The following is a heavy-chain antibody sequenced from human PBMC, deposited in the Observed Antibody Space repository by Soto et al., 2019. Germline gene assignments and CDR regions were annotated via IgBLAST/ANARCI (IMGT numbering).Heavy chain of an antibody. Sequence: PGESLKISCKGSGDTFPSYWIAWVRQVSGKGLEWMGIIYPGDSDTRYSPSFQGQVTISADKSISTAYLQWSSLKASDTAMYYCARSTARSYYYGMDVWGQGTTVTVSS. CDR1: GDTFPSYW. V-gene: IGHV5-51*01. CDR2: IYPGDSDT. D-gene: IGHD5-18*01. J-gene: IGHJ6*02. CDR3: ARSTARSYYYGMDV.